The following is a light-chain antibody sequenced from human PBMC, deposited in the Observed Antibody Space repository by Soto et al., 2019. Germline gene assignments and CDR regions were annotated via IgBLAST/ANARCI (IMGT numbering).Light chain of an antibody. CDR2: GAS. CDR3: QQYNNWPRS. CDR1: QSVSSY. Sequence: EIVLTQSPATLSLSPGERATLSCRASQSVSSYLAWYQQKPGQAPRLLIYGASTRVTGIPARFSGSGSGTEFTLTIGSLQSEDFAVYFCQQYNNWPRSFGGGTKVDIK. V-gene: IGKV3-15*01. J-gene: IGKJ4*01.